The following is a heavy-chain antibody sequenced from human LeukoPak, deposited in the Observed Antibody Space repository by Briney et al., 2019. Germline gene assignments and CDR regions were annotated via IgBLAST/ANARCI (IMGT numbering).Heavy chain of an antibody. V-gene: IGHV4-34*01. CDR2: VNHSGYT. CDR1: GVSFSTYY. J-gene: IGHJ4*02. D-gene: IGHD4-17*01. CDR3: ARQLYGSDY. Sequence: SETLSLTCDVSGVSFSTYYWSWSRQSPEKGLEWIGEVNHSGYTNYNPSLKSRVTISVDTSKNQFSLKLSSVTAADTAVYYCARQLYGSDYWGQGTLVTVSS.